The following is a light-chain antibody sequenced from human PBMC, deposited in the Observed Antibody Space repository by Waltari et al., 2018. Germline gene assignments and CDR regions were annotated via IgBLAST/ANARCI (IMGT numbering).Light chain of an antibody. CDR1: SSDVGGYND. V-gene: IGLV2-11*03. Sequence: GQSVTISCTGSSSDVGGYNDVSWYQQHPGTAPRLLLYVVSKRLSGVSDRSSGSKSGNTASLTISGLQAEDEADYYCCSYRTGGNWVFGGGTRLTVL. CDR3: CSYRTGGNWV. CDR2: VVS. J-gene: IGLJ3*02.